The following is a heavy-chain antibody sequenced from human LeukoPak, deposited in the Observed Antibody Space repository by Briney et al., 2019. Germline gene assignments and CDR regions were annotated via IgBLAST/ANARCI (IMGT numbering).Heavy chain of an antibody. CDR1: GFTFSSYA. Sequence: GGSLRLSCAASGFTFSSYAMSWVRQAPGKGLEWVSAISGSATSTYYADSVKGRFTISRDNSKNTLYLQVNSLRLEDTAVYYCAKCVAARQPFDYRGQGTLVTVSS. CDR2: ISGSATST. CDR3: AKCVAARQPFDY. J-gene: IGHJ4*02. D-gene: IGHD6-6*01. V-gene: IGHV3-23*01.